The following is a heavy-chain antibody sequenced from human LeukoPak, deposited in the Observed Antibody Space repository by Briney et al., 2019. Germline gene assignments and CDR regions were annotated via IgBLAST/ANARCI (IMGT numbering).Heavy chain of an antibody. CDR3: ARAMDV. J-gene: IGHJ6*02. V-gene: IGHV3-7*03. CDR1: GFTFSSYW. Sequence: GGSLRLSWAAPGFTFSSYWMNWVRQAPGKGLEWVANIKQDGSKIYYVDSVKGRFTISRDNAKNSLYLQMNSLRAEDTAVYYCARAMDVWGQGTTVTVSS. CDR2: IKQDGSKI.